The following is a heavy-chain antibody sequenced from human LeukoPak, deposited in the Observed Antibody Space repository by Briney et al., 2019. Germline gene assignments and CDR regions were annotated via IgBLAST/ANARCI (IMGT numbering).Heavy chain of an antibody. D-gene: IGHD3-22*01. Sequence: ASVKVSCMASGGTFSSYAISWVRQVPGQGLEWMGGIIPIFGTATYAQKFQGRVTITTDESTSTAYMELSSLRSEDTAVYYCATGNYYDSSGYDYWGQGTLVTVSS. CDR2: IIPIFGTA. CDR1: GGTFSSYA. J-gene: IGHJ4*02. CDR3: ATGNYYDSSGYDY. V-gene: IGHV1-69*05.